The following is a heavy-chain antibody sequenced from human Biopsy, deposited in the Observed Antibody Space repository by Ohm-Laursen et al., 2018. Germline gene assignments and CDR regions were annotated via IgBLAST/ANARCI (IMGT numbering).Heavy chain of an antibody. CDR1: GYSFTSYY. CDR3: ARNTGWYGDLYYFDY. CDR2: INPSVSTT. J-gene: IGHJ4*02. Sequence: ASVKVSCKASGYSFTSYYMHWVRQAPGHGLEWMGMINPSVSTTSYPQIFQGRVTMTRDTSKSTVYMELSSLRSADTAVYFCARNTGWYGDLYYFDYWGQGTLVTISS. V-gene: IGHV1-46*01. D-gene: IGHD6-19*01.